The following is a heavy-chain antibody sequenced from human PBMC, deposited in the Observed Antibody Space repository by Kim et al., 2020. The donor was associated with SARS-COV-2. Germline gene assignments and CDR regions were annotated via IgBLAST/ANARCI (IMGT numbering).Heavy chain of an antibody. CDR3: AKDGVPAATDYYYYYGMDV. D-gene: IGHD2-2*01. V-gene: IGHV3-9*01. J-gene: IGHJ6*02. Sequence: GRFTISRDNAKNSLYLQMNSLRAEDTALYYCAKDGVPAATDYYYYYGMDVWGQGTTVTVSS.